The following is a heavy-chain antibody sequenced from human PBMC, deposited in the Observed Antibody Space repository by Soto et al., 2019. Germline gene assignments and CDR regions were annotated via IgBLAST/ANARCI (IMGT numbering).Heavy chain of an antibody. CDR1: GFTFSSYA. J-gene: IGHJ6*02. D-gene: IGHD1-26*01. V-gene: IGHV3-23*01. CDR3: AKDPPPPTEYYYYCYGMDV. Sequence: EVQLLESGGGLVQPGGSLRLSCAASGFTFSSYAMSWVRQAPGKGLEWVSAISGSGGSTYYADSVKGRFTISRDNSKNALYLQMNSLRAEDTAVYYCAKDPPPPTEYYYYCYGMDVWGQGTTVTVSS. CDR2: ISGSGGST.